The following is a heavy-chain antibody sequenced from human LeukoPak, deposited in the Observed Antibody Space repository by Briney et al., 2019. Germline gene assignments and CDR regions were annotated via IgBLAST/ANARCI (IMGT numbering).Heavy chain of an antibody. J-gene: IGHJ4*02. Sequence: ASVKVSCKASGGTFSSYAISWVRQAPGQGLEWMGGIIPIFGTANYAQKFQGRVTITADESTSTGYMELNSLRSEDTAVYYCARRATMVTYLGYWGQGTLVTVSS. CDR3: ARRATMVTYLGY. CDR2: IIPIFGTA. D-gene: IGHD5-18*01. V-gene: IGHV1-69*13. CDR1: GGTFSSYA.